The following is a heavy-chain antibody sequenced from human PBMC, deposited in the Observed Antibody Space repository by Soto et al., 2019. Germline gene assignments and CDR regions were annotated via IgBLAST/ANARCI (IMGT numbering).Heavy chain of an antibody. D-gene: IGHD4-17*01. CDR1: GYIFTTHG. Sequence: QVQLVQSGAEVKNPGASVKVSCKASGYIFTTHGITWVRQAPGQGLEWMGWIRTNNGDTNYAQKFQDRVAMTTDTATTTAYMELTSLRFDDTAVYYGARGAYGDQHDYWGQGTLVTVSS. CDR2: IRTNNGDT. V-gene: IGHV1-18*01. J-gene: IGHJ4*02. CDR3: ARGAYGDQHDY.